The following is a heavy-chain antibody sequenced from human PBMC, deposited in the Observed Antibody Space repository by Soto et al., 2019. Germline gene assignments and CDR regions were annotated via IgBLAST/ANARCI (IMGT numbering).Heavy chain of an antibody. CDR3: TTGWDTAMGYYYYYYMDV. Sequence: GGSLRLSCAASGFTFSNAWMSWVRQAPGKGLEWVGRIKSKTDGGTTDYAAPVKGRFTISRDDSKNTLYLQMNSLKTEDTAVYYCTTGWDTAMGYYYYYYMDVWGKGTTVTVSS. J-gene: IGHJ6*03. V-gene: IGHV3-15*01. CDR2: IKSKTDGGTT. D-gene: IGHD5-18*01. CDR1: GFTFSNAW.